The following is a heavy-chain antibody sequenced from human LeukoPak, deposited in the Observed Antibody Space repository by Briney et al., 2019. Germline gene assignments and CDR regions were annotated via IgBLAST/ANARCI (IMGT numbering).Heavy chain of an antibody. CDR1: GGSISSGGYY. CDR3: ARGDYGGNEYYFDY. Sequence: KASQTLSLTCTVAGGSISSGGYYWSWIRQHPGKGLEWIGYIYYSGSTYYNPSLKSRVTISVDTSKNQSSLKLSYVTDADTAVYYCARGDYGGNEYYFDYWGQGTLVTVS. V-gene: IGHV4-31*03. J-gene: IGHJ4*02. CDR2: IYYSGST. D-gene: IGHD4-23*01.